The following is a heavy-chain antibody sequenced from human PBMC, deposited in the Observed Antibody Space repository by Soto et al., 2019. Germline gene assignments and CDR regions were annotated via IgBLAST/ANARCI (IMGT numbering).Heavy chain of an antibody. CDR2: ISWNSGSI. J-gene: IGHJ3*02. Sequence: EVQLVESGGGLVQPGRSLRLSCAASGFTFDDYAMHWVRQAPGKGLEWVSGISWNSGSIGYAESVKGRFTISREHAKNSLYLQMNSLRAEDTALYYCAKDSSGWYYAFDIWGQGTMVTVSS. CDR3: AKDSSGWYYAFDI. D-gene: IGHD6-19*01. V-gene: IGHV3-9*01. CDR1: GFTFDDYA.